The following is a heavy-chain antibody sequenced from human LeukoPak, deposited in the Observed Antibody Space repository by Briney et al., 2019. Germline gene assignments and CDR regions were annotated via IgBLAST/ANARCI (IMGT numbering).Heavy chain of an antibody. J-gene: IGHJ4*02. D-gene: IGHD3-22*01. CDR2: ITSSGDGT. CDR1: GFTFSIYA. Sequence: PGGSLRLSCAASGFTFSIYAMSWVRQAPGKGLQWVSSITSSGDGTYYADSVKGRFTISRDNSEDILYPQMNSLRVEDTAVYFCAKDRPNYYGSNGHYYRRDGDYWGQGTLVTVSS. CDR3: AKDRPNYYGSNGHYYRRDGDY. V-gene: IGHV3-23*01.